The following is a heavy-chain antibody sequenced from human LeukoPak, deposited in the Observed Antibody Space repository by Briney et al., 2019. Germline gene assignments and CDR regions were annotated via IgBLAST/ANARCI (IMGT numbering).Heavy chain of an antibody. D-gene: IGHD1-14*01. Sequence: PGGSLRLSCAASGFTVITNDMTWVRQAPGKGLEWVSVLYSDGNTKYADSVQGRVTISRDNSKNTLYLEMNSLSPDDTAVYYCARGVEPLAANTLAYRGQGTLVTVSS. CDR3: ARGVEPLAANTLAY. CDR2: LYSDGNT. CDR1: GFTVITND. V-gene: IGHV3-53*01. J-gene: IGHJ4*02.